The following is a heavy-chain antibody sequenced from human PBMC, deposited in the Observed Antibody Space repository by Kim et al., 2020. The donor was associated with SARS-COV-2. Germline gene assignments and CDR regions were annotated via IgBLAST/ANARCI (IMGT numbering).Heavy chain of an antibody. Sequence: GGSLRLSCAASGFTFSSYWMSWVRQAPGKGLEWVASIKQDGSEKYYVDSVKGRFTISRDNAKNSLSLQMNSLRVEDTAVYYCARDLRKVRGGVIINYFDSWGQGTLLTVSS. J-gene: IGHJ4*02. CDR3: ARDLRKVRGGVIINYFDS. D-gene: IGHD3-10*01. V-gene: IGHV3-7*03. CDR2: IKQDGSEK. CDR1: GFTFSSYW.